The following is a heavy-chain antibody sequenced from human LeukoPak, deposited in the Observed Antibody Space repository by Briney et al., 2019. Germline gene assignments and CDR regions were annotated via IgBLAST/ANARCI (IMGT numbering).Heavy chain of an antibody. CDR3: ASQVTGLISFDI. J-gene: IGHJ3*02. V-gene: IGHV4-28*01. D-gene: IGHD1-14*01. CDR1: GYSITSSSW. Sequence: PSDTLSLTCAVSGYSITSSSWWGWIRQPPGKGLEWIGYIYHSGTTYYNPSLKSRVTISVDTSKNQFSLKLSSVTAADTAVYYCASQVTGLISFDIWGQGTMVTVSS. CDR2: IYHSGTT.